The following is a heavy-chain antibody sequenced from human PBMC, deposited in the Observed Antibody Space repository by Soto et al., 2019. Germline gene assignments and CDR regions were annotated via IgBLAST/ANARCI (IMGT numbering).Heavy chain of an antibody. V-gene: IGHV6-1*01. CDR1: GNRLSSNSAA. J-gene: IGHJ6*02. CDR2: TYYRSKWYN. D-gene: IGHD2-21*01. Sequence: SQTLSLTCVIPGNRLSSNSAAWIWIRQSPSRGLEWLGRTYYRSKWYNDYAVSVKSRITINPDTSKNQFSLHLDSVIPEDTAVYYCAGVASFLGMDVWGQGTPVTVSS. CDR3: AGVASFLGMDV.